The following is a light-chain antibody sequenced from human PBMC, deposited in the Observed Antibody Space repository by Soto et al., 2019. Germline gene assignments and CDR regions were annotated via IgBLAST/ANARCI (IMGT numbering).Light chain of an antibody. CDR3: QQDGSSPSLT. Sequence: IGLMQTARTLALPRRKGAPVSCRVSQSVSSSYLAWYQQKPGQAPRLLIYGASSRATGVPDRFSCSGYGTDFTLTISRLEPEDFAVYYCQQDGSSPSLTFGGGTKVDI. CDR1: QSVSSSY. V-gene: IGKV3-20*01. J-gene: IGKJ4*01. CDR2: GAS.